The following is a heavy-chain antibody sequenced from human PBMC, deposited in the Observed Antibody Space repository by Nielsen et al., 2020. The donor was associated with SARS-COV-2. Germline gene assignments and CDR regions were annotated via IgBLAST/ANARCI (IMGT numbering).Heavy chain of an antibody. CDR2: IKQDGSEK. V-gene: IGHV3-7*03. J-gene: IGHJ4*02. Sequence: GESLKISCAASGFTFSSYWMSWVRQAPGKGLEWVANIKQDGSEKYYVDSVKGRFTISRDNAKNSLYLQMNSLRAEDTAVYYCASAVRGVIIRSPTYFDYWGQGTLVTVSS. CDR1: GFTFSSYW. CDR3: ASAVRGVIIRSPTYFDY. D-gene: IGHD3-10*01.